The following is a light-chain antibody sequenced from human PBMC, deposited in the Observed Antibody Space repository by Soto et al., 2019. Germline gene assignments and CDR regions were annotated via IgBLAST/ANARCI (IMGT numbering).Light chain of an antibody. CDR1: SSDVGDNY. Sequence: QSALAQPPSASGSPGQSVTISCTGTSSDVGDNYVSWYQQHLGKAPKLIIYEVTLRPSGVPDRFSGSNSGNTASLTVSGLQADDEADYYCSAYAGSNTFVFGTGTKLTVL. CDR3: SAYAGSNTFV. J-gene: IGLJ1*01. CDR2: EVT. V-gene: IGLV2-8*01.